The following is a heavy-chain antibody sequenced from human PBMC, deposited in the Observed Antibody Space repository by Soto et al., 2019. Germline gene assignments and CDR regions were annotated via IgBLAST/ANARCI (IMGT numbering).Heavy chain of an antibody. D-gene: IGHD2-15*01. CDR1: GFTFSRYA. Sequence: QVQLVESGGGVVQPGRSLRLSCAASGFTFSRYAMHWVRQAPGKGPEWVAVISSDGSNKYDADSVKGRFTISRDNSKNTLYLQMNSLRAEDTAVYYCARFKGCSGGTCYSYFDYWGQGTLVTVSS. V-gene: IGHV3-30-3*01. CDR3: ARFKGCSGGTCYSYFDY. J-gene: IGHJ4*02. CDR2: ISSDGSNK.